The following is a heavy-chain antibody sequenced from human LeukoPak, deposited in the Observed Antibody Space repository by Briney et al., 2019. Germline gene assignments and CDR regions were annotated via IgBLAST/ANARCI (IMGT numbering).Heavy chain of an antibody. CDR2: ISWNSGSI. V-gene: IGHV3-9*01. D-gene: IGHD6-13*01. CDR3: AKDMGYSSSSNWFDP. J-gene: IGHJ5*02. Sequence: PGGSLRLSCAASGFTFDDYAMHWVRQAPGKGLEWVSGISWNSGSIGYADSVKGRFTISRDNAKNSLYLQMNSLRAEDTALYYCAKDMGYSSSSNWFDPWGQGTLVTVSS. CDR1: GFTFDDYA.